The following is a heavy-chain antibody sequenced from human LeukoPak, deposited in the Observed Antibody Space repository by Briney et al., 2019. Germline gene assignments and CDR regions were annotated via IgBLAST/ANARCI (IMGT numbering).Heavy chain of an antibody. V-gene: IGHV4-61*08. CDR1: GGSINTSDYY. CDR3: I. J-gene: IGHJ3*02. Sequence: SETLSLTCTVSGGSINTSDYYWSWIRQPPGKGLEWIGYIYYSGSTNYNPSLKSRVTISVDTSKNQFSLKLSSVTAADTAVYFDIWGQGTMVTVSS. CDR2: IYYSGST.